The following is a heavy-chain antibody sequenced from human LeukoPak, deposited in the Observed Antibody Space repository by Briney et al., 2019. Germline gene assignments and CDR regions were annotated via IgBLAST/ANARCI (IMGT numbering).Heavy chain of an antibody. Sequence: GGSLRLSCAASGFTFSDYYMSWIRQAPGKGLEWVSYISSSGSTIYYADSVKGRFTISKDNAKNSLYLQMNSLRAEDTAVYYCARAYCGGDCYADYWGQGILVTVSS. V-gene: IGHV3-11*01. D-gene: IGHD2-21*02. J-gene: IGHJ4*02. CDR3: ARAYCGGDCYADY. CDR1: GFTFSDYY. CDR2: ISSSGSTI.